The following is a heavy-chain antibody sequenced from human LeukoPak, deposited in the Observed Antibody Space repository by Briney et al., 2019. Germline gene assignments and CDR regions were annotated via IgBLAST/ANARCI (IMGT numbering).Heavy chain of an antibody. CDR1: GFTFSDYY. J-gene: IGHJ6*02. D-gene: IGHD2-15*01. Sequence: GGSLRLSCAASGFTFSDYYMTWIRQAPGRGLEWVSYMNDRGDTTYYADSVMGRFTVSRDKANSSMYLQMNSLRVDDTAIYYCARRMNSYYAMDVWGQGSTVTVSS. CDR2: MNDRGDTT. V-gene: IGHV3-11*01. CDR3: ARRMNSYYAMDV.